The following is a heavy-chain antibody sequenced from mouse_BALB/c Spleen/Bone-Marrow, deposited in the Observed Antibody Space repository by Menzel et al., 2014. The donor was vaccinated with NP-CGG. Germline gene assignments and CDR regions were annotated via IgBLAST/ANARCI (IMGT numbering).Heavy chain of an antibody. CDR3: ARSRGNFEDFDY. V-gene: IGHV5-17*02. CDR1: GFTFSSFG. CDR2: ISSGSSTV. D-gene: IGHD2-1*01. J-gene: IGHJ2*01. Sequence: EVKLMESGGGLVQPGGSRKLSCAASGFTFSSFGMHWVRQAPEKGLEWVAYISSGSSTVFYADTVKGRFTVSRDNPKNTLFLQMSSLRSEDTAMYYCARSRGNFEDFDYWGQGTTLTVSS.